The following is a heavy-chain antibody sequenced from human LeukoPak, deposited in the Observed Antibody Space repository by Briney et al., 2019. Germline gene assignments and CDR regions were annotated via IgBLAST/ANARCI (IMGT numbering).Heavy chain of an antibody. V-gene: IGHV1-24*01. CDR2: FDPVDGET. Sequence: GASVKVSCKVSGYTLTELSMHWVRQAPGKGLEWMGGFDPVDGETIYAQKFQGRVTMTEDTSTDTAYMELSSLRSEDTAVYYCATNPYGDRYGHFDYWGQGTLVTVSS. J-gene: IGHJ4*02. CDR3: ATNPYGDRYGHFDY. CDR1: GYTLTELS. D-gene: IGHD4-17*01.